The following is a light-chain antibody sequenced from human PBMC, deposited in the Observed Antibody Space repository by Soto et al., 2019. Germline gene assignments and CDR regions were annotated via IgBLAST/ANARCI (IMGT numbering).Light chain of an antibody. J-gene: IGLJ1*01. V-gene: IGLV1-44*01. CDR3: ATWDDSLNGYV. Sequence: QSVLTPPPSASGTPGQRVTISCSGSSSNIGSNTVNWYQQLPGTAPKLLIYSTYQRPSGVPDRFSGSKSGTSTSLAISGLQSEDEADYYCATWDDSLNGYVFGTGTKVTVL. CDR2: STY. CDR1: SSNIGSNT.